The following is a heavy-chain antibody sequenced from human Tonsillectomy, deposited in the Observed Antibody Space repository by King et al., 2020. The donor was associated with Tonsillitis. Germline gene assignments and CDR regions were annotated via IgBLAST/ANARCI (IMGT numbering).Heavy chain of an antibody. D-gene: IGHD2-2*01. CDR1: GGSISSSNW. V-gene: IGHV4-4*02. CDR3: ARDAPRYCSSTSCYAFDY. Sequence: VQLQESGPGLVKPSGTLSLTCAVSGGSISSSNWWSWVRQPPGKGLEWIGEIYHSGSTNYNPSLKSRVTISVDKSKNQFSLKLSSVTAADTAVYYCARDAPRYCSSTSCYAFDYWGQGTLVTVSS. J-gene: IGHJ4*02. CDR2: IYHSGST.